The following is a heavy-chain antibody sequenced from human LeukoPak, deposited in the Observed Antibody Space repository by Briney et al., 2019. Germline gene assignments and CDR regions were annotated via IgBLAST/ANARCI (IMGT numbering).Heavy chain of an antibody. CDR3: ANHRTPDRYHWNYFDY. J-gene: IGHJ4*02. CDR2: IGGHVHST. V-gene: IGHV3-23*01. D-gene: IGHD1-20*01. CDR1: GFTFRNSA. Sequence: GGSLRLSCAASGFTFRNSAMSWVRQAPGTGLEWVSSIGGHVHSTYYADSVIGRFTISRDDSKNTLYLQMNSLRADDTAIYYCANHRTPDRYHWNYFDYRGQGTLVTVSS.